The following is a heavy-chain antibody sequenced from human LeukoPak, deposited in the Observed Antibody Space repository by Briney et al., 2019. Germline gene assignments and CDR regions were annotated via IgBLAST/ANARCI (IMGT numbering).Heavy chain of an antibody. Sequence: SETLSLTCAVYGGSFSGYYWSWIRQPPGKGLEWIGEINHSGSTNYNPSLKSRVTISVDTSKNQFSLKLSSVTAADTAVYYCARALGSSGPFDYWGQGTLVTVSS. CDR3: ARALGSSGPFDY. CDR1: GGSFSGYY. CDR2: INHSGST. J-gene: IGHJ4*02. D-gene: IGHD3-22*01. V-gene: IGHV4-34*01.